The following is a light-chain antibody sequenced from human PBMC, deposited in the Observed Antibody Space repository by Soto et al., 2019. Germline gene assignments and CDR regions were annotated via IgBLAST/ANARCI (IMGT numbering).Light chain of an antibody. CDR3: QQYNNWPFT. CDR1: QSICSS. CDR2: GAS. Sequence: ERVMMQSPATLSVSPGERATLSCRASQSICSSLAWYQQKPGQAPRLLIYGASTRATGIPARFSGSGSGTEFTLTISSLPSEDLAVYHCQQYNNWPFTFGPGTKVDIK. J-gene: IGKJ3*01. V-gene: IGKV3-15*01.